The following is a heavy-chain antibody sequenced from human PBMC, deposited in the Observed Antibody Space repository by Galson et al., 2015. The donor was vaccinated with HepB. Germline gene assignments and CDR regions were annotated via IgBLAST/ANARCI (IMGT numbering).Heavy chain of an antibody. CDR3: ARDEPSGSYRFDS. CDR2: IKSKTDGGTT. V-gene: IGHV3-15*01. CDR1: GFTSSNAW. D-gene: IGHD1-26*01. J-gene: IGHJ4*02. Sequence: SLRLSCAASGFTSSNAWMSWVRQAPGKGLEWVGRIKSKTDGGTTDYAAPVKGRFTISRDDSKNTLYLQMNSLRAEDTAVYYCARDEPSGSYRFDSWGQGALVTVSS.